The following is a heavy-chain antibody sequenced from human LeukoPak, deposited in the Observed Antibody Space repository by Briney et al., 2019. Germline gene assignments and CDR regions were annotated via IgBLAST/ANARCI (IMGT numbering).Heavy chain of an antibody. CDR2: FSGRSANT. CDR1: GFTFSSYA. J-gene: IGHJ4*02. CDR3: AKLPSRDGYNTNYYFDY. Sequence: PGGSLRLSCAASGFTFSSYAMSWVRQAPGKGLEWVSTFSGRSANTYYADSVKGRFTISRDNSKKTLYLQMNSLRAEDAAVYYCAKLPSRDGYNTNYYFDYWGQGTLVTVSS. D-gene: IGHD5-12*01. V-gene: IGHV3-23*01.